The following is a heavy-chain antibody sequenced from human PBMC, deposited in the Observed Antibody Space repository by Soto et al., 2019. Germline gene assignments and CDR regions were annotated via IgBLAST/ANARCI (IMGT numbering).Heavy chain of an antibody. CDR2: IIPILGIA. D-gene: IGHD3-10*01. CDR3: ARATGGGFDP. CDR1: GGTFSSYT. V-gene: IGHV1-69*02. Sequence: QVQLVQSGAEVKKPGSSVKVSCKASGGTFSSYTISWVRQAPGQGLEWMGRIIPILGIANYAQKFQGRVTITAAKATSTAYMELSSLRSEDTAVYYCARATGGGFDPWGQGTLVTVSS. J-gene: IGHJ5*02.